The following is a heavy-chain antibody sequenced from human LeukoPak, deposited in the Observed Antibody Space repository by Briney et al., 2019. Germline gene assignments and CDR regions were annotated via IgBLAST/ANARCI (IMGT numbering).Heavy chain of an antibody. V-gene: IGHV3-11*01. CDR1: GFTFSDYY. CDR2: ISSSGSTI. J-gene: IGHJ4*02. CDR3: ARDLYYDSSGYYFGY. D-gene: IGHD3-22*01. Sequence: PGRSLRLSCAASGFTFSDYYMSWIRQAPGKGLEWVSYISSSGSTIYYADSVKGRFTISRDNAKNSLYLQMNSLRAEDTAVYYCARDLYYDSSGYYFGYWGQGTLVTVSS.